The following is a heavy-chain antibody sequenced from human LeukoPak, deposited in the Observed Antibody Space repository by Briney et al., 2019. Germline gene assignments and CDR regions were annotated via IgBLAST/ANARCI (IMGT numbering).Heavy chain of an antibody. CDR1: GGSISTYY. CDR2: ISYTVTS. V-gene: IGHV4-59*08. J-gene: IGHJ4*02. Sequence: SETLSLTCTVSGGSISTYYWSWIRQPPGKGLEWIGYISYTVTSNYNPSLKSRVTISVDTSKNQFSLKLSSVTAADTAVYYCARYYSGSYGFDYWGQGTLVTVSS. CDR3: ARYYSGSYGFDY. D-gene: IGHD1-26*01.